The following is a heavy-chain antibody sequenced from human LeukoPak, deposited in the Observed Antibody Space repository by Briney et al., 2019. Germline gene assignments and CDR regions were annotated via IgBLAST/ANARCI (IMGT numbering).Heavy chain of an antibody. V-gene: IGHV4-59*12. Sequence: SETLSLTCTVSGGSISSYYWSWIRQPPGKGLEWIGYIYYSGSTNYNPSLKSRVTMSVDTSKNQFSLKLSSVTAADTAVYYCARSPYYYDSSGYYYRGAFDIWGQGTMVTVSS. CDR2: IYYSGST. D-gene: IGHD3-22*01. CDR1: GGSISSYY. J-gene: IGHJ3*02. CDR3: ARSPYYYDSSGYYYRGAFDI.